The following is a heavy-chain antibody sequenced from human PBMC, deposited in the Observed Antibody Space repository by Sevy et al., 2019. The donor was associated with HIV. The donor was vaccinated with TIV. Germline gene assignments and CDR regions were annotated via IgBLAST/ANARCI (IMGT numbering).Heavy chain of an antibody. CDR3: AKEGKNIRSWFDP. V-gene: IGHV1-18*01. J-gene: IGHJ5*02. Sequence: VSCKASGYSFTNYGIGWVRQAPGQGLEWMGWISGYNGYTNYAQNLQGRVTMTTDTSTSTAYMELRSLRSDDTAIYYCAKEGKNIRSWFDPWGQGTLVTVSS. CDR2: ISGYNGYT. CDR1: GYSFTNYG. D-gene: IGHD3-3*02.